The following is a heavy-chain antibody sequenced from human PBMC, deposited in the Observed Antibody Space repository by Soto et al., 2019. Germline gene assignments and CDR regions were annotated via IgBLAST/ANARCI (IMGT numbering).Heavy chain of an antibody. Sequence: PSLTCAISGDSVSSNSAAWNWIRQSPSRGLEWLGRTYYRSKWYNDYAVSVKSRITINPDTSKNQFSLQLNSVTPEDTAVYYCARGDSSSWYGYYGMDVWGQGTTVPVSS. CDR2: TYYRSKWYN. CDR1: GDSVSSNSAA. D-gene: IGHD6-13*01. V-gene: IGHV6-1*01. CDR3: ARGDSSSWYGYYGMDV. J-gene: IGHJ6*02.